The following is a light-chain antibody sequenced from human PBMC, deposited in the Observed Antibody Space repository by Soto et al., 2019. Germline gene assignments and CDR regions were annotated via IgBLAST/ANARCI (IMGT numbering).Light chain of an antibody. CDR3: QQYKSGPPLT. V-gene: IGKV3-15*01. J-gene: IGKJ4*01. Sequence: DIVMTQSPAVLSVSLGERATLSCLASRRISDNLAWYQQRSGQAPRLLIYGASTRATGVPARFSGSGSGTEFTLTISSLQSDDVAIYYCQQYKSGPPLTFGRGNKVE. CDR2: GAS. CDR1: RRISDN.